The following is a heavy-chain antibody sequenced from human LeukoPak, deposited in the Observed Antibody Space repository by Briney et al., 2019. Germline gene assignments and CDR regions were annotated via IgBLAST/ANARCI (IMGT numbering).Heavy chain of an antibody. CDR3: ASILYG. CDR2: FSSGGRT. CDR1: GFTVSTYS. J-gene: IGHJ4*02. D-gene: IGHD2-2*02. Sequence: PGGSLRLSCAASGFTVSTYSMSWVRQAPGKGLECVATFSSGGRTSYADSVKGRFTISRDTSQNTVFLQMNSLRDEDTALYYCASILYGWGQGTLVTVSS. V-gene: IGHV3-53*01.